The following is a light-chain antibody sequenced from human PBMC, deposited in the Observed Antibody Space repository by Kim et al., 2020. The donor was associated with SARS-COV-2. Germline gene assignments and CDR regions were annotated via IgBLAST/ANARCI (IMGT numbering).Light chain of an antibody. V-gene: IGLV3-19*01. CDR2: GGN. CDR1: SLKYYY. CDR3: SSRDSSGDHLV. Sequence: SSELTQDPAVSVALGQTVKITCQGDSLKYYYASWYQQKPGQTPLLVMYGGNHRPSGIPDRFSSSRTGSTASLTITGAQAGDEADYYCSSRDSSGDHLVFGGGTQLTVL. J-gene: IGLJ3*02.